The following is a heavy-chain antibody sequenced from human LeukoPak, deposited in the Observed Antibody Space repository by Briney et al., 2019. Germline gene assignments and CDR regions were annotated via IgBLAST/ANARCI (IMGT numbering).Heavy chain of an antibody. D-gene: IGHD6-13*01. CDR2: INPNSGGT. J-gene: IGHJ4*02. Sequence: ASVKVSCKASGYTFTGYYMHWVRQAPGQGLEWMGWINPNSGGTNYAQKLQGRVTMTTDTSTSTAYVELRSLRSDDTAVYYCARGTIAAAPFDYWGQGTLVTVSS. CDR3: ARGTIAAAPFDY. CDR1: GYTFTGYY. V-gene: IGHV1-2*02.